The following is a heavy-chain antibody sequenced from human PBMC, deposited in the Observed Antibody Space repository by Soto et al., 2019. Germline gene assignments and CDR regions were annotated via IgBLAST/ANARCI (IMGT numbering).Heavy chain of an antibody. CDR3: ESVKGVYASDY. Sequence: GGSLRLSCAASGFTFSSCSMNWVRQAPGKGLEWVSYISISSSTIYYADSVKGRFTISRDNAKNSLYLQMHSLRDEDTAVYYCESVKGVYASDYWGQGTLVTVSS. CDR2: ISISSSTI. CDR1: GFTFSSCS. D-gene: IGHD2-8*01. V-gene: IGHV3-48*02. J-gene: IGHJ4*02.